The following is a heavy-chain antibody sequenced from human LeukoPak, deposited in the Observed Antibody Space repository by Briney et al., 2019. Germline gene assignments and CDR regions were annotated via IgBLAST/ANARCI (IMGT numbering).Heavy chain of an antibody. D-gene: IGHD3-10*01. CDR2: IIPIFGTA. V-gene: IGHV1-69*05. J-gene: IGHJ4*02. CDR1: GGTFSSYA. CDR3: ARDRGGYFDY. Sequence: ASVKVSCKASGGTFSSYAISWVRQAPGQGLEWMGRIIPIFGTANYAQKFQGRVTITTDESTSTAYMELSSLRSEDTAVYYCARDRGGYFDYWGQGTLVTVSS.